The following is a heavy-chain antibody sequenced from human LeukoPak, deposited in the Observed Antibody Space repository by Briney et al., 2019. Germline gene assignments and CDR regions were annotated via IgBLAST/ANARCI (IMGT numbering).Heavy chain of an antibody. CDR2: INQGGSDK. D-gene: IGHD1-14*01. CDR1: GFTFSGHW. CDR3: TRDRSRAEDD. V-gene: IGHV3-7*01. J-gene: IGHJ4*02. Sequence: GGSLRLSCAASGFTFSGHWMSWVRQAPGKGREWVANINQGGSDKYYVDSVKGRFTTSRDNANNLLYLQMNSLRGEDTAVYYCTRDRSRAEDDWGQGTLVTVSS.